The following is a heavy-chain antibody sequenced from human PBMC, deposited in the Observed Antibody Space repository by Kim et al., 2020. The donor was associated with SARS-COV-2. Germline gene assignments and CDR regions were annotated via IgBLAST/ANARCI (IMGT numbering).Heavy chain of an antibody. CDR1: GSMFSSYW. CDR3: ARESSDYCGTTTCPGYWFDP. J-gene: IGHJ5*02. D-gene: IGHD2-2*01. CDR2: IKQDGSEV. Sequence: GGSLRLSCAASGSMFSSYWMSWVRQAPGKGLEWVANIKQDGSEVYYVDSVKGRFTISRDNAKNSLYLQMNSLRVEDTAVYYCARESSDYCGTTTCPGYWFDPWGQGTLVTVSS. V-gene: IGHV3-7*01.